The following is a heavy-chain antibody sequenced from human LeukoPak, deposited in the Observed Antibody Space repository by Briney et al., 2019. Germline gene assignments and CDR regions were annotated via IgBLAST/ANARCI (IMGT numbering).Heavy chain of an antibody. V-gene: IGHV3-7*05. CDR1: GFKFSDYY. CDR3: AKAAEVVVTATSYFDY. J-gene: IGHJ4*02. Sequence: GGSLRLSCVASGFKFSDYYMSWVRQAPGKGLEWVADIRHDGSDEYNVDSVKGRFTISRDNAKNSLFFQMNSLRAEDTAVYYCAKAAEVVVTATSYFDYWGQGTLVTVSS. CDR2: IRHDGSDE. D-gene: IGHD2-15*01.